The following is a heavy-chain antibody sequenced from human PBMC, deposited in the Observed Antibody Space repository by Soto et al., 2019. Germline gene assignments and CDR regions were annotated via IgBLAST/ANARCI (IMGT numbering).Heavy chain of an antibody. CDR2: ISRSGST. Sequence: QVQLQQWGAGLLKPSETLSLTCAVSGGSLGGFHWSWIRQPPGKGLEWIGEISRSGSTNYGPHIKSRVTMAMDTSRNHISLNLSSVTDADTAVYYCARGRTAALIETIPSRVSVDLWGHGHLVTVSS. V-gene: IGHV4-34*01. J-gene: IGHJ4*01. CDR1: GGSLGGFH. D-gene: IGHD3-22*01. CDR3: ARGRTAALIETIPSRVSVDL.